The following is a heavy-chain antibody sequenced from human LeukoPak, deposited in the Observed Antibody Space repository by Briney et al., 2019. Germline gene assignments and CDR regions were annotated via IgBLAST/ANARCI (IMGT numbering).Heavy chain of an antibody. J-gene: IGHJ6*03. D-gene: IGHD3-10*01. CDR3: ARDSEGPMDV. CDR2: IWYDGSNK. CDR1: GFTFSSYA. Sequence: GGSLRLSCAASGFTFSSYAMSWVRQAPGKGLEWVAVIWYDGSNKYYADSVKGRFTISRDNSKNTLYLQMNSLRAEDTAVYYCARDSEGPMDVWGKGTTVTVSS. V-gene: IGHV3-33*08.